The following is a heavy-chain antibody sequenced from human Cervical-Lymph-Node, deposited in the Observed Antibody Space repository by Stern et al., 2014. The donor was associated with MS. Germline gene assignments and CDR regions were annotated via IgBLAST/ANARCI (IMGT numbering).Heavy chain of an antibody. CDR2: IYPGDSDT. J-gene: IGHJ4*02. D-gene: IGHD3-10*01. CDR3: ARRLTYYYGSGSLHYDY. V-gene: IGHV5-51*01. Sequence: EVQLLESGAEVKKPGESLKISCKGSGYSFTSYWIGWVRQMPGKGLEWMGIIYPGDSDTRYSPSFQGQVTISADKSISTAYLQWSSLKASDTAMYYCARRLTYYYGSGSLHYDYWGQGTLVTVSS. CDR1: GYSFTSYW.